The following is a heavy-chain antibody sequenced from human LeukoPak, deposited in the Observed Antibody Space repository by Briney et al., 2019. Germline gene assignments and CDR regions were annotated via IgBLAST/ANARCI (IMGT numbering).Heavy chain of an antibody. D-gene: IGHD6-13*01. CDR3: ARAGQQDWFDP. CDR1: GGSISDYY. J-gene: IGHJ5*02. Sequence: SETLSLTCTISGGSISDYYWGRIRQPPGKGLEWIGSIYHSGSTYYNPSLKSRVTISVDTSKNQFSLKLSSVTAADTAVYYCARAGQQDWFDPWGQGTLVTVSS. CDR2: IYHSGST. V-gene: IGHV4-38-2*02.